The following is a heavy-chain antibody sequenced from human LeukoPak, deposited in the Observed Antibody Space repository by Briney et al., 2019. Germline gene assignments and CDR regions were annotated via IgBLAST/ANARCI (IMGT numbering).Heavy chain of an antibody. V-gene: IGHV4-39*01. J-gene: IGHJ4*02. CDR2: IYYSGST. CDR1: GGSISSSSYY. CDR3: ARAVWGSYECYVDY. D-gene: IGHD3-16*01. Sequence: PSETLSLTCTVSGGSISSSSYYWGWIRQPPGKGLEWIGSIYYSGSTYYNPSLKSRVTISVDTSKNQFSLKLSSVTAADTAVYYCARAVWGSYECYVDYWGQGTLVTVSS.